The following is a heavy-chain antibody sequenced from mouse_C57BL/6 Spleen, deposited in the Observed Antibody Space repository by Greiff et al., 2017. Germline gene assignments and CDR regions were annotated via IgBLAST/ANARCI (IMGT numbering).Heavy chain of an antibody. V-gene: IGHV1-53*01. CDR3: SRRHVGSSSHAIDH. J-gene: IGHJ4*01. CDR1: GYTFTSYW. D-gene: IGHD1-1*01. Sequence: QVQLQQPGTELVKPGASVKLSCKASGYTFTSYWMHWVKQRPGQGLEWIGNINPSNGGTNYNEKFKSKATLTVDKSSSTAYTQLNSRTSEDSAVYYCSRRHVGSSSHAIDHWAPGTSVTVSS. CDR2: INPSNGGT.